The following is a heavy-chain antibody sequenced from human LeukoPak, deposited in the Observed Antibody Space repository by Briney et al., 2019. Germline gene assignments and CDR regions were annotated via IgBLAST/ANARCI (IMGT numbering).Heavy chain of an antibody. CDR1: GFTFDDYA. Sequence: PGRSLRLSCAASGFTFDDYAMHWVRQAPGKGLEWVSGISWNSGSIGYADSVKGRFTISRDNAKNSLYLQMNSLRAEDTALYYCAKSMSGFPSATNFDYWGQGTLVTVSS. D-gene: IGHD3-3*01. CDR2: ISWNSGSI. V-gene: IGHV3-9*01. CDR3: AKSMSGFPSATNFDY. J-gene: IGHJ4*02.